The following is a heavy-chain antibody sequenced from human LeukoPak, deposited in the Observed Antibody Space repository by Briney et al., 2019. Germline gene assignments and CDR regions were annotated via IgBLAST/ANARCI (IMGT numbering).Heavy chain of an antibody. CDR3: ATYRQLLLPFES. CDR2: ISSSGSTI. CDR1: GFTFSSYE. V-gene: IGHV3-48*03. Sequence: PGGSLRLSCAASGFTFSSYEMNWVRQAPGKGLEWVSYISSSGSTIYYADSVKGRLTISRDNSKSTLSLQMNSLRAEDTAIYYCATYRQLLLPFESWGQGTLDTVSS. D-gene: IGHD1-1*01. J-gene: IGHJ4*02.